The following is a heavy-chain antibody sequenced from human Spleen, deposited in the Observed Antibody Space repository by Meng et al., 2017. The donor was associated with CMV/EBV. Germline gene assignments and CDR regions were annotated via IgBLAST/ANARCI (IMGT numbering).Heavy chain of an antibody. D-gene: IGHD1-26*01. CDR2: IYYSGST. Sequence: CTVSGRSLRRGGYYWSWMRPHPGKGLEWIGYIYYSGSTYYTPSLKSRVTISVDTSKNQFSLKLSSVTAADTAMYYCARLIVGATKDYWGQGTLVTVSS. V-gene: IGHV4-31*03. J-gene: IGHJ4*02. CDR3: ARLIVGATKDY. CDR1: GRSLRRGGYY.